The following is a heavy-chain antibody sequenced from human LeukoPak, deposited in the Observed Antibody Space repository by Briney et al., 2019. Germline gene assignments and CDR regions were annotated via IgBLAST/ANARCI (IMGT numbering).Heavy chain of an antibody. D-gene: IGHD3-22*01. CDR2: ISGSGGST. V-gene: IGHV3-23*01. J-gene: IGHJ4*02. Sequence: PGGSLRLSCAASGFTFSGYAMSWVRQAPGKGLEWVSGISGSGGSTYYADSVKGRFTISRDDSKNTLYLQMNSLRDEDTAVYYCAKDSSGYYRPFDYWGQGTLVTVSS. CDR1: GFTFSGYA. CDR3: AKDSSGYYRPFDY.